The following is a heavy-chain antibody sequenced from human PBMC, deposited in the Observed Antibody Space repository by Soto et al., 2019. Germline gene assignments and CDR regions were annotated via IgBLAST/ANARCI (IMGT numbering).Heavy chain of an antibody. D-gene: IGHD3-10*01. CDR2: IYPGDSDT. CDR1: GYSFTSYW. V-gene: IGHV5-51*03. J-gene: IGHJ4*02. Sequence: EVQLVQSGAEVKKPGESLKISCKGSGYSFTSYWIGWVRQMPGKGLEWMGIIYPGDSDTRYSPSFQGQVTISADKSIXTAYLQWSSLKASDTAMYYCARIYYGSGSNDCLDYWGQGTLVTVSS. CDR3: ARIYYGSGSNDCLDY.